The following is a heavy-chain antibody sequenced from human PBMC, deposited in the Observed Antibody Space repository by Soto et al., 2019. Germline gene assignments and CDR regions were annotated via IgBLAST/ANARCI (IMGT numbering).Heavy chain of an antibody. CDR3: ARDPDSSGWYNWFDP. D-gene: IGHD6-19*01. Sequence: GSLRLSCAASGFTFSSYAMSWVHQAPGKGLEWVSAISGSGGSTYHADSVKGRFTISRDNAKNSLYLQMNSLRAEDTAVYYCARDPDSSGWYNWFDPWGQGTLVTVSS. V-gene: IGHV3-23*01. CDR2: ISGSGGST. J-gene: IGHJ5*02. CDR1: GFTFSSYA.